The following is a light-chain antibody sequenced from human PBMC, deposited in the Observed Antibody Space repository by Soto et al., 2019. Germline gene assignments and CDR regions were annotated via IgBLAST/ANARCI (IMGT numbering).Light chain of an antibody. CDR2: GAS. Sequence: ETVLTQPPGTLSLSPGXRATLSCRASQTVGTYLAWYQQKPGQAPRLLVLGASSRATGVPDRFSGSGYRTDFTLTISGLEPEDFALYCCQQYHNSPLTFGQGTKVDIK. V-gene: IGKV3-20*01. CDR1: QTVGTY. CDR3: QQYHNSPLT. J-gene: IGKJ1*01.